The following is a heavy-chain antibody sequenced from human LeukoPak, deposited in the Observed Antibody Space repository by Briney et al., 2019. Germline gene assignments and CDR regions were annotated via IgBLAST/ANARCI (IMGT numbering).Heavy chain of an antibody. CDR2: ISHTGST. D-gene: IGHD2-8*02. Sequence: SETLSLTCTVSGDSISNSFWWSWVRQPPGKGLDWIGEISHTGSTKYNPSLKNRVTISRDSSKNQFSLKLNSVTAADTATYYCTRSAGWWSLDYWGQGALVAVSS. V-gene: IGHV4-4*02. CDR3: TRSAGWWSLDY. J-gene: IGHJ4*02. CDR1: GDSISNSFW.